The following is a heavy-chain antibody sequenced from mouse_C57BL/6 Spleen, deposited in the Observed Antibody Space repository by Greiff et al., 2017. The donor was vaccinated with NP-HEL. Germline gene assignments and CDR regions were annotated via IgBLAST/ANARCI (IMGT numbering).Heavy chain of an antibody. Sequence: DVKLVESGGGLVKPGGSLKLSCAASGFTFSDYGMHWVRQAPEKGLEWVAYISSGSSTIYYADTVKGRFTISRDNAKNTLFLQMTSLRSEDTAMYYCARGIYYGYEDFDYWGQGTTLTVSS. J-gene: IGHJ2*01. D-gene: IGHD2-2*01. CDR2: ISSGSSTI. CDR1: GFTFSDYG. CDR3: ARGIYYGYEDFDY. V-gene: IGHV5-17*01.